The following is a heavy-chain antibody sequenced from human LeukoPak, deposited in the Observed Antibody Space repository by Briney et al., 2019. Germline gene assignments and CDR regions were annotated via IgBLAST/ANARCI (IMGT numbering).Heavy chain of an antibody. D-gene: IGHD3-22*01. V-gene: IGHV4-59*01. CDR3: ARGHTMYYDDSGYPPDYFDY. CDR1: DGSISSYY. CDR2: IYDSGST. J-gene: IGHJ4*02. Sequence: PSETLSLTCTVSDGSISSYYWSWIRQPPGKGLEWIGHIYDSGSTNYNPSLKSRVTISVDTSKNQFSLKLSSVTAADTAVYYCARGHTMYYDDSGYPPDYFDYWGQGTLVTVSS.